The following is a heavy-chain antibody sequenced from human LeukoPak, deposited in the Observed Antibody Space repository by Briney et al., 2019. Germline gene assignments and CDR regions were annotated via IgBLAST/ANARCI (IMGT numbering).Heavy chain of an antibody. CDR3: ARLPRYGGYDHFDY. CDR1: GDSIDSYY. J-gene: IGHJ4*02. CDR2: IYYRGTT. V-gene: IGHV4-59*12. D-gene: IGHD5-12*01. Sequence: PSETLSLTCTVSGDSIDSYYWSWIRQPPGKGLEWIGYIYYRGTTSYNPFLKSRVTISVDTSKNQFSLKLNFVTAADTAVYYCARLPRYGGYDHFDYWGQGILVIVSS.